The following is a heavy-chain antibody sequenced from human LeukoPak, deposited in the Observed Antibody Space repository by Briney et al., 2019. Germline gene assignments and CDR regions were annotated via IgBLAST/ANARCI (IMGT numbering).Heavy chain of an antibody. CDR3: ARLTRQLSGSSNDY. D-gene: IGHD3-10*01. CDR2: ISDSGGKT. CDR1: GFTFNNYA. Sequence: GGSLRLSCTAAGFTFNNYAMSWVRQAPGKGLEWVSHISDSGGKTYYADSVKGRFTISRDNAKNSLYLQMNSLRAEDTAVYYCARLTRQLSGSSNDYWGQGTLVTVSS. J-gene: IGHJ4*02. V-gene: IGHV3-23*01.